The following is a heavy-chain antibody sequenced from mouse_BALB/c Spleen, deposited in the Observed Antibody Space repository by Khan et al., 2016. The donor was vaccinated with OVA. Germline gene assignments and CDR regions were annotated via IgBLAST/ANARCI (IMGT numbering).Heavy chain of an antibody. Sequence: EVKLEESGPDLVKPSQSLSLTCTVTGYSITSGYSWHWIRQFPGNKLEWMGYIHYSGSTNYNPSLKSRISITRDTSKNQFFLQLNSVTTEDTATXYCARSGTTVVAYWYFDVWGAGTTVTVSS. CDR3: ARSGTTVVAYWYFDV. CDR2: IHYSGST. CDR1: GYSITSGYS. J-gene: IGHJ1*01. V-gene: IGHV3-1*02. D-gene: IGHD1-1*01.